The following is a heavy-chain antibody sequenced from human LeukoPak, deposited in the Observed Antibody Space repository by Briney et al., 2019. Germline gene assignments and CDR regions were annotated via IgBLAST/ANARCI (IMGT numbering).Heavy chain of an antibody. V-gene: IGHV1-18*01. CDR2: ISAYNGNT. Sequence: ASVKVSCKASGGTFSSYAISWVRQAPGQGLEWMGWISAYNGNTNYAQKLQGRVTMTTDTSTSTAYMELRSLRSDDTAVYYCARDWSYSSSPGGPWGQGTLVTVSS. D-gene: IGHD6-6*01. CDR1: GGTFSSYA. CDR3: ARDWSYSSSPGGP. J-gene: IGHJ5*02.